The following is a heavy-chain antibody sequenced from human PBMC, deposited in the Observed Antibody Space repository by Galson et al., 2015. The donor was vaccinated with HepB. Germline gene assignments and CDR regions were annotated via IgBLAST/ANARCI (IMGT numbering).Heavy chain of an antibody. V-gene: IGHV1-18*01. CDR3: ARDLNDYYGSGSYYDAFDI. CDR2: ISAYNGNT. D-gene: IGHD3-10*01. CDR1: GYTFTSYG. J-gene: IGHJ3*02. Sequence: SVKVSCKASGYTFTSYGISWVRQAPGQGLEWMGWISAYNGNTTYAQKLQGRVTMTTDTSTSTAYMELRSLRSDDTAVYYCARDLNDYYGSGSYYDAFDIWGQGTMVTVSS.